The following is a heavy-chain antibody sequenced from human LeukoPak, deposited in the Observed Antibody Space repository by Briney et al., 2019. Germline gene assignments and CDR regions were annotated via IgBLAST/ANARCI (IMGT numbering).Heavy chain of an antibody. CDR2: ISGSGSST. V-gene: IGHV3-23*01. Sequence: GGSLRLSCAASGFTFSSYAMNWVRQAPGKGLEWVSGISGSGSSTYYADSVKGRFTISRDNSKNTLYLQMNSLRAEDTAVYYCARYYYDSSGSQAYYYYYYMDVWGKGTTVTISS. CDR1: GFTFSSYA. CDR3: ARYYYDSSGSQAYYYYYYMDV. J-gene: IGHJ6*03. D-gene: IGHD3-22*01.